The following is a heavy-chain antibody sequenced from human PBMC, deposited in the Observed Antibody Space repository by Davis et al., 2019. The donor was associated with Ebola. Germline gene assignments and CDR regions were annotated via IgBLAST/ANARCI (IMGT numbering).Heavy chain of an antibody. CDR1: GFTFGGHS. J-gene: IGHJ6*04. CDR2: IKSTGDTI. V-gene: IGHV3-48*04. D-gene: IGHD3-3*01. Sequence: GGSLRLSCATSGFTFGGHSMNWVRQAPGKGLEWISYIKSTGDTIYYADSVRGRFTISRDNAKNSLYLQMNSLRAEDTAVYYCAKSGLSFGVVKYHYGMDVWGKGTTVTVSS. CDR3: AKSGLSFGVVKYHYGMDV.